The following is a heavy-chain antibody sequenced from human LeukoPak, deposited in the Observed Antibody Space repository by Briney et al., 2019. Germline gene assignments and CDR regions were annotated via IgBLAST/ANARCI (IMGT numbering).Heavy chain of an antibody. CDR2: INSDGSST. V-gene: IGHV3-74*01. D-gene: IGHD5-18*01. Sequence: PGGSLRLSCAASGFTFSSYWMHWVRQAPGKGLVWDSRINSDGSSTSYADSVKGRFTISRDNAKNTLYLQMNSLRAEDTAVYYCARALNRVPTAIDYWGQGTLVTVSS. J-gene: IGHJ4*02. CDR1: GFTFSSYW. CDR3: ARALNRVPTAIDY.